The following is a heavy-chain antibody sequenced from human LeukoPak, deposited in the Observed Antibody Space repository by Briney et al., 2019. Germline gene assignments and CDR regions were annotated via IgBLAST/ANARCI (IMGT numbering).Heavy chain of an antibody. J-gene: IGHJ4*02. V-gene: IGHV4-39*07. CDR3: ARVRYSSGWSRAYFDY. Sequence: SETLSLTCTVSGGSISSRSYYWGWIRQPPGKGLEWIGNIYYSGSTYYNPSLQSRVTITVDTSKNQFSLKLSSVTAADTAVYYGARVRYSSGWSRAYFDYWGQGTLVTVSS. CDR2: IYYSGST. CDR1: GGSISSRSYY. D-gene: IGHD6-19*01.